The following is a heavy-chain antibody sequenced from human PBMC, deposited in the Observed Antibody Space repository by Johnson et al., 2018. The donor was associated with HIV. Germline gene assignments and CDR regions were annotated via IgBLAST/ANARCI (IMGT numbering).Heavy chain of an antibody. Sequence: VQLVESGGGLVQPGGSLRLSCAASGFTVTNKYLSWVRQAPGKGLEWVSVMYGGGSTYHADSVKGRFRLSRDNSKNTLYLQMNSLRAEDTAVYYCARDRGSMPAVAFDIWGQGTMVTVSS. CDR2: MYGGGST. D-gene: IGHD2-2*01. CDR1: GFTVTNKY. J-gene: IGHJ3*02. V-gene: IGHV3-66*01. CDR3: ARDRGSMPAVAFDI.